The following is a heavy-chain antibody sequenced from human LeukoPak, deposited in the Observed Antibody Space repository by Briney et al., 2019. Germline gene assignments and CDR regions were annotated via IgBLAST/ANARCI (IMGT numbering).Heavy chain of an antibody. J-gene: IGHJ4*02. Sequence: ASVKVSCKASGYTFNSYDINWVRQATGQGLEWMGWMNPNSGNTGYAQKFQGRVTMTRNTSISTAYMELSSLRSEDTAVYYCARGPYSSGWYSDYWGQGTLVTVSS. V-gene: IGHV1-8*01. CDR2: MNPNSGNT. CDR1: GYTFNSYD. CDR3: ARGPYSSGWYSDY. D-gene: IGHD6-19*01.